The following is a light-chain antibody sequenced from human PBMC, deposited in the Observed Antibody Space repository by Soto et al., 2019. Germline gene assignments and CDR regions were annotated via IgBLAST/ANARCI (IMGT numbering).Light chain of an antibody. J-gene: IGKJ1*01. CDR3: LQHNSLPLT. CDR1: QGIRDA. Sequence: DLQMTQSPSSLSASVGDRVTVTCRASQGIRDALVWYQQKPGKAPKRLIYGSSTLQSGVPSRFSGSGSETEFTLTISSLQPEDSATYYCLQHNSLPLTFGQGTKVEIK. CDR2: GSS. V-gene: IGKV1-17*01.